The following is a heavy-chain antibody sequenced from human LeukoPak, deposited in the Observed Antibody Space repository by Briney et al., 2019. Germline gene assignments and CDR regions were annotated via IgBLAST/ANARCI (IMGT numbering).Heavy chain of an antibody. V-gene: IGHV1-24*01. D-gene: IGHD3-10*01. Sequence: ASVKVSCKVSGSTLTELSIVWVRQAPGKGLECMGTFGPQVGEAIHAQKLQGRLKMTADTSTDTAYMEMSSLQSEDTAVYYCATGAMVYEYWGQGTLVTVSS. CDR1: GSTLTELS. CDR3: ATGAMVYEY. J-gene: IGHJ4*02. CDR2: FGPQVGEA.